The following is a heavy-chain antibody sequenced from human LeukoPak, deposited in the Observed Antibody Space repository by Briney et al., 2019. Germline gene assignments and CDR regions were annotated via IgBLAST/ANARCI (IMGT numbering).Heavy chain of an antibody. Sequence: QTGGSLRLSCAASGFTFSSYAMSWVRQAPGKGLEWVSAISGSGGSTYYADSVKGRFTISRDNSKNTLYLQMNSLRAEDTAVYYCAKVRGFSWNDARSSLDYWGQGTLVTVSS. CDR3: AKVRGFSWNDARSSLDY. CDR1: GFTFSSYA. CDR2: ISGSGGST. J-gene: IGHJ4*02. D-gene: IGHD1-1*01. V-gene: IGHV3-23*01.